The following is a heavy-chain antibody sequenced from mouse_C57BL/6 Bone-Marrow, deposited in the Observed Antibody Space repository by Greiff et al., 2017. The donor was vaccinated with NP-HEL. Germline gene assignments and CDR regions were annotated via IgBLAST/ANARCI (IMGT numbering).Heavy chain of an antibody. CDR3: TRDRNYGSNAMDY. V-gene: IGHV5-9-1*02. D-gene: IGHD1-1*01. Sequence: EVKVVESGEGLVKPGGSLKLSCAASGFTFSSYAMSWVRQTPEKRLEWVAYISSGGDYIYYADTVKGRFTISRDNARNTLYLQMSSLKSEDTAMYYCTRDRNYGSNAMDYWGQGTSVTVSS. J-gene: IGHJ4*01. CDR2: ISSGGDYI. CDR1: GFTFSSYA.